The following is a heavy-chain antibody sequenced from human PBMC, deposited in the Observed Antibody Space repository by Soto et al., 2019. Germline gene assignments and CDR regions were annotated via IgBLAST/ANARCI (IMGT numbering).Heavy chain of an antibody. CDR2: IKQDGSEK. CDR3: ARALAGGHYYYYYYMDV. D-gene: IGHD3-10*01. J-gene: IGHJ6*03. V-gene: IGHV3-7*01. CDR1: GFTFSSYW. Sequence: GESLKISCAASGFTFSSYWMSWVRQAPGKGLEWVANIKQDGSEKYYVDSVKGRFTISRDNAKNSLYLQMNSLRAEDTAVYYCARALAGGHYYYYYYMDVWGKGTTVTVSS.